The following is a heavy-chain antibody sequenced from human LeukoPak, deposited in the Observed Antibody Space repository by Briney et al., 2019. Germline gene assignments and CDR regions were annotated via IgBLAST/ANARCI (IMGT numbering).Heavy chain of an antibody. CDR3: ARELFSGVVPAATIYFDY. Sequence: KSGGSLRLSCAASGFTFSSYSMNWVRQAPGKGLEWVSSISSSSSYIYYADSVKGRFTISRDNAKNSLYLQMNSLRAEDTAVYYCARELFSGVVPAATIYFDYWGQGTLVTVSS. D-gene: IGHD2-2*01. J-gene: IGHJ4*02. CDR1: GFTFSSYS. V-gene: IGHV3-21*01. CDR2: ISSSSSYI.